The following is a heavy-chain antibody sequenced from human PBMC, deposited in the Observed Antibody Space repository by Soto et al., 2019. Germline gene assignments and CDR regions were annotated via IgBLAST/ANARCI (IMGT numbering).Heavy chain of an antibody. J-gene: IGHJ6*02. Sequence: SLKISCKGSGYSFAGYWITWVRQKPGKGLEWMGRIDPSDSQTYYSPSFRGHVTISVTKSITTVFLQWSSLRASDTAMYYCARAWDSSGSYPGVWGQGTTVTVSS. CDR3: ARAWDSSGSYPGV. D-gene: IGHD3-10*01. V-gene: IGHV5-10-1*01. CDR1: GYSFAGYW. CDR2: IDPSDSQT.